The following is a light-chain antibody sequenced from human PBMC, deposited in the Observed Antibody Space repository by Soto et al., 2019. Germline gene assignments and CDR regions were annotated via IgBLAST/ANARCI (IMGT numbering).Light chain of an antibody. V-gene: IGLV2-14*01. Sequence: QSVLTQPASVSGSPGQSITISCTGTSSYVGGYNYVSWCQQHPGKAPKLMIYDVRNRPSGVSNRFSGSKSVNTASLTISGLQAEDEADYYCSSYTTISTYVFGTGTKSPS. J-gene: IGLJ1*01. CDR1: SSYVGGYNY. CDR2: DVR. CDR3: SSYTTISTYV.